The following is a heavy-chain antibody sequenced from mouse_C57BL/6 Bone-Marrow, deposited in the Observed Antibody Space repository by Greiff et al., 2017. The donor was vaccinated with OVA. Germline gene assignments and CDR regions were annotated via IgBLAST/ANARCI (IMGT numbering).Heavy chain of an antibody. J-gene: IGHJ3*01. V-gene: IGHV2-5*01. CDR3: AKNPFPWFAY. CDR1: GFSLTSYG. Sequence: QVQLQQSGPGLVQPSQSLSITCTVSGFSLTSYGVHWVRQSPGKGLEWLGVIWRGGSTDYTAAFMSSLSITKDNSKSQVFCKMNSRQADDTAIYYCAKNPFPWFAYWGQGTLVTGSA. CDR2: IWRGGST.